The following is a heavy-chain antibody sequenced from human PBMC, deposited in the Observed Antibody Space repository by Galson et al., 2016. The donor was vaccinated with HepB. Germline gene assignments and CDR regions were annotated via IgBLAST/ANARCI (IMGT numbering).Heavy chain of an antibody. CDR2: IYPGDSHS. Sequence: QSGAEVKKPGESLKISCKGSGYIFNNFWVAWVRQMPGKGLEWMGIIYPGDSHSRYSPSLQGQVTISADKSINTAYLQWSSLTASYTAVYYCARSHSGGTDYYYYAMDVWGQGTTVTVSS. CDR1: GYIFNNFW. V-gene: IGHV5-51*01. D-gene: IGHD2-15*01. CDR3: ARSHSGGTDYYYYAMDV. J-gene: IGHJ6*02.